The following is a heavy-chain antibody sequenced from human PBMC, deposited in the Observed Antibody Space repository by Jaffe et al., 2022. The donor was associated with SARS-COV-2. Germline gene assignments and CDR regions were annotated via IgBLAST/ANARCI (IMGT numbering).Heavy chain of an antibody. CDR2: VSYSGST. D-gene: IGHD1-26*01. CDR1: GGSISVYY. J-gene: IGHJ6*03. Sequence: QVQLQESGPGLVKPSETLSLTCTVSGGSISVYYWSWIRQPPGKGLEWIGYVSYSGSTNYNPSLKSRVTISVDTSKNQFSLNLSSVTAADAAVYYCARDFFHREGPHGDYYYYYMDVWGKGTTVTVSS. V-gene: IGHV4-59*01. CDR3: ARDFFHREGPHGDYYYYYMDV.